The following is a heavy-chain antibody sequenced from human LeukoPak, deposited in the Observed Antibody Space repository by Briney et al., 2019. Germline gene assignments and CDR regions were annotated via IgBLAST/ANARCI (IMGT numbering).Heavy chain of an antibody. V-gene: IGHV1-8*01. CDR3: ARYGSGSRYYYYYYMDV. J-gene: IGHJ6*03. CDR2: MNPNSGNT. CDR1: GYTFTCYD. Sequence: ASVKVSCKASGYTFTCYDINWVRQATGQGLEWMGWMNPNSGNTGYAQKFQGRVTMTRNTSISTAYMELSSLRSEDTAVYYCARYGSGSRYYYYYYMDVWGKGTTVTVSS. D-gene: IGHD3-10*01.